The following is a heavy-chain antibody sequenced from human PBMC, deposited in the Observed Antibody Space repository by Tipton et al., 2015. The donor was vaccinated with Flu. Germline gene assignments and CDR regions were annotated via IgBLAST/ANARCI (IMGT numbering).Heavy chain of an antibody. CDR2: VYTSGVT. CDR3: ARLSYYDVDLKNFYFED. CDR1: GDSITNYY. D-gene: IGHD3-10*02. Sequence: TLSLTCTVSGDSITNYYWSWIRQPAGKGLEWIGRVYTSGVTNYNPSLKSLVTMSVDTSKNQFSLKVHSVTAADTAVYYCARLSYYDVDLKNFYFEDWGQGTLVTVSS. V-gene: IGHV4-4*07. J-gene: IGHJ4*02.